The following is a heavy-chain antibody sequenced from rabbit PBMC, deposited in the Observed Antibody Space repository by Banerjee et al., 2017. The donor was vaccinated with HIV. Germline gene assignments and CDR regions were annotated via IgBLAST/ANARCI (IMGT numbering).Heavy chain of an antibody. V-gene: IGHV1S40*01. CDR2: IYTGSGST. Sequence: QQLVESGGGLVTPGASLTLTCTASGFSFSNTDYLCWVRQAPGKGLEWIGCIYTGSGSTYYASWAKGRFTISKTSSTTVTLQMTSLTAADTATYFCARSTSGYDIGDLWGPGTLVTVS. D-gene: IGHD1-1*01. CDR3: ARSTSGYDIGDL. J-gene: IGHJ4*01. CDR1: GFSFSNTDY.